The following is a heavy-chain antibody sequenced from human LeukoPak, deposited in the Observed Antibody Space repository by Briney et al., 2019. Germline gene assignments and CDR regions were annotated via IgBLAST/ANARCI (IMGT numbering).Heavy chain of an antibody. CDR3: ARGAAGTTPDYYYFGLDV. J-gene: IGHJ6*02. CDR2: IYPGDSDT. V-gene: IGHV5-51*01. D-gene: IGHD1-7*01. CDR1: GYRFTGYW. Sequence: GESLMISCRGSGYRFTGYWIGWGRQMPGKGLEWMGGIYPGDSDTRYSPSFQGQVTISADKSINTAPLQWSSLKASDTAMYYCARGAAGTTPDYYYFGLDVWGQGTTVRVSS.